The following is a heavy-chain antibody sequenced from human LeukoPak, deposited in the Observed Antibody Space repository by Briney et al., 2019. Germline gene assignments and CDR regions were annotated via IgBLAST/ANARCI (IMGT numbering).Heavy chain of an antibody. J-gene: IGHJ4*02. CDR1: GFTFGTYG. CDR3: ARGETARRGALDN. D-gene: IGHD6-6*01. Sequence: PRGSLRLSCAASGFTFGTYGMHWVRQAPGKGLEWVAFIRSDGSYRFYAGSVKGRFTISRDNSKNTLFLQMNSLRVEDTAVYSCARGETARRGALDNWGQGTLVTVSS. V-gene: IGHV3-30*02. CDR2: IRSDGSYR.